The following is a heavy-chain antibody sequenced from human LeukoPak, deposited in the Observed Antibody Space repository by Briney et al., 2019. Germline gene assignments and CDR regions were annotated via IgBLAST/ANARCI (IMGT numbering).Heavy chain of an antibody. CDR3: TRDSPGYSSGHFDY. V-gene: IGHV4-4*07. CDR1: GDSISSYY. D-gene: IGHD6-19*01. CDR2: IYTSGST. J-gene: IGHJ4*02. Sequence: PSETLSLTCSVSGDSISSYYWSWIRQPAGKGLEWIGRIYTSGSTNYNPSLKSRVAISVDKSKNQFSLKLSSVTAADTAVYYCTRDSPGYSSGHFDYWGQGNLVTVSS.